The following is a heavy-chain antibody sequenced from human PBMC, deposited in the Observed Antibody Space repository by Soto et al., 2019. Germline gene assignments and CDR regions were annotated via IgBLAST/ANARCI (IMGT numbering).Heavy chain of an antibody. CDR2: IKTDGSEK. D-gene: IGHD3-16*01. V-gene: IGHV3-7*05. CDR1: GFTFSAYW. J-gene: IGHJ6*02. Sequence: EVQLVESGGGLVQPGGSLRLSCEASGFTFSAYWMGWVRHAPGTGLQWVATIKTDGSEKYYVDSVTGRFTISRDNHKNSLYLTLNTLRPEDTGVYYCARPVRGSPEDVWGQGTTVTVSS. CDR3: ARPVRGSPEDV.